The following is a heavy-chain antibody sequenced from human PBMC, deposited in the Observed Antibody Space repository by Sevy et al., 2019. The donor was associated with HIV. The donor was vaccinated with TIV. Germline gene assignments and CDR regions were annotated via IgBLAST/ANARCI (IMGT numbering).Heavy chain of an antibody. CDR3: AGAGRATTVRRQDYYYYGMDV. V-gene: IGHV3-21*01. J-gene: IGHJ6*02. CDR1: GFTFSSYS. D-gene: IGHD4-4*01. Sequence: GGSLRLSCAASGFTFSSYSMNWVRQAPGKGLEWVSSISSSSSYIYYADSVKGRFTISRDNAKNSLYLQMNSLRAEDTAVYYCAGAGRATTVRRQDYYYYGMDVWGQGTTVTVSS. CDR2: ISSSSSYI.